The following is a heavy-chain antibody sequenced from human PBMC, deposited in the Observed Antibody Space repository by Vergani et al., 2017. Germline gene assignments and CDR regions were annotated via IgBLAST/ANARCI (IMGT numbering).Heavy chain of an antibody. CDR1: GFTFNIYG. Sequence: QVPLVESGGGVVQPGGSLRLSCAASGFTFNIYGMHWVRQAPGKGLEWVAFIRYDGSDKYYADSVKGRLTISRDNSINTLHLQMNSLRADYTAVYYCATXLNSVTIPKYCDYWGQEILVTVSS. V-gene: IGHV3-30*02. J-gene: IGHJ4*02. CDR2: IRYDGSDK. D-gene: IGHD4-17*01. CDR3: ATXLNSVTIPKYCDY.